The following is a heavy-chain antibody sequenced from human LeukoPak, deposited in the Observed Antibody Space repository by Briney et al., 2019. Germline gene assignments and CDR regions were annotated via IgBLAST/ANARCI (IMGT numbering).Heavy chain of an antibody. V-gene: IGHV4-59*01. Sequence: SETLSLTCTVSGGSISSYYWSWIRQPPGKGLEWIGYIYYSGSTNYNPSLKSRVTISVDTSKNQFSLKLTSVTAADTAVYYCARDQLCGYYYDYWGQGTLVTVSS. D-gene: IGHD3-22*01. CDR3: ARDQLCGYYYDY. CDR2: IYYSGST. J-gene: IGHJ4*02. CDR1: GGSISSYY.